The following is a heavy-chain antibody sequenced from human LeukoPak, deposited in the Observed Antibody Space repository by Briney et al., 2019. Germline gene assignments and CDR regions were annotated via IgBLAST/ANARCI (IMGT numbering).Heavy chain of an antibody. V-gene: IGHV4-59*12. J-gene: IGHJ3*02. D-gene: IGHD4-17*01. CDR3: ARDLTTVTKGFDI. Sequence: SETLSLTCTVSGGSISTYYWSWIRQPPGKGLEWIGYIHYSGSTNYNPSLKSRVAISVDTSKNQFSLKLSFVTAADTAVYYCARDLTTVTKGFDIWGQGTMVTVSS. CDR2: IHYSGST. CDR1: GGSISTYY.